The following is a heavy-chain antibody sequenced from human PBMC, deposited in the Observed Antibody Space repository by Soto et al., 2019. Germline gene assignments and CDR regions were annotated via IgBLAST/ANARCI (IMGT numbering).Heavy chain of an antibody. Sequence: SVKVSCKASGFTFTSSAVQWVRQARGQRLEWIGWIVVGSGNTNYAQKIQERVTITRDMSTSTAYMELSSLRSEDTAVYYCAGVGGGSYCTNGVCYEDYYYGMDVWGQGTTVTVSS. CDR3: AGVGGGSYCTNGVCYEDYYYGMDV. D-gene: IGHD2-8*01. J-gene: IGHJ6*02. CDR1: GFTFTSSA. V-gene: IGHV1-58*01. CDR2: IVVGSGNT.